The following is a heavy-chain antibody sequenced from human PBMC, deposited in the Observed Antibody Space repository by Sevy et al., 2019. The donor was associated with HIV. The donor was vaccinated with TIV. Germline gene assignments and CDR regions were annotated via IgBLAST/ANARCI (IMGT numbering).Heavy chain of an antibody. Sequence: ASVKVSCKASGYTFTGYYMHWVRQAPGQGLEWMGWINPNSGGTNYAQKFQGRVTMTRDTSISTAYMELSRLRSDDTAVYYCARSVKWFRELLYWFDPWGHGTLVTVSS. D-gene: IGHD3-10*01. CDR3: ARSVKWFRELLYWFDP. J-gene: IGHJ5*02. CDR2: INPNSGGT. CDR1: GYTFTGYY. V-gene: IGHV1-2*02.